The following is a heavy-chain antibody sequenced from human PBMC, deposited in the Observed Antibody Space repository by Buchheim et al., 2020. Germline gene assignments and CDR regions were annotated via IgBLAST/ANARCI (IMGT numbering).Heavy chain of an antibody. J-gene: IGHJ6*02. D-gene: IGHD6-13*01. CDR1: GYTFTGYY. CDR3: ARDPVPIAAAGYYYGMDV. V-gene: IGHV1-2*04. Sequence: QVQLVQSGAEVKKPGASVKVSCKASGYTFTGYYMHWVRQAPGQGLEWMGWINPNSGGTNYAQKFQGWVTMTRDPSISPAYMELSRLRSDDTAVYYCARDPVPIAAAGYYYGMDVWGQGTT. CDR2: INPNSGGT.